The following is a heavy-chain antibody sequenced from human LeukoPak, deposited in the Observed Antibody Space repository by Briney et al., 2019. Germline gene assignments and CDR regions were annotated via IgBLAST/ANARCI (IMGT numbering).Heavy chain of an antibody. CDR3: VKDFGRVRGTPDS. D-gene: IGHD3-16*01. J-gene: IGHJ4*02. V-gene: IGHV3-64D*06. CDR2: ISGSGNGFSI. Sequence: GGSLRLSCSASGFVFSIYTMYWVRQTPGKGPEYVSTISGSGNGFSIYYADSVKGRFTISRDDSKSILYLQMDGLRSEDTAVYYCVKDFGRVRGTPDSWGQGTLVTVSS. CDR1: GFVFSIYT.